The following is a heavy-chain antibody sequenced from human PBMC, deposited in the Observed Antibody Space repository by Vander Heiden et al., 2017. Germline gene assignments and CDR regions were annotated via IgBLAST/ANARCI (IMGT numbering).Heavy chain of an antibody. D-gene: IGHD1-1*01. CDR3: ARVKCVQLERRWVCWFDP. CDR1: GFTFSSYL. V-gene: IGHV3-7*01. Sequence: EVQLVESGGGVLQPGGSLRLSCAASGFTFSSYLVSWVRQAPGKGLEWLANIKEDGGEIYYVDSVKGRFTISRDNAKNSLYLQMNSLRAEDTAVYYCARVKCVQLERRWVCWFDPWGQGTLVTVSS. CDR2: IKEDGGEI. J-gene: IGHJ5*02.